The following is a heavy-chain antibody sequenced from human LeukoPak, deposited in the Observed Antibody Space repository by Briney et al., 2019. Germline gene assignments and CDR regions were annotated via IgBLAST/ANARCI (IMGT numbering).Heavy chain of an antibody. D-gene: IGHD3-10*01. CDR1: GYIFNIHW. CDR3: ARCMRDYGSARPFDF. Sequence: EKSLKISCMGSGYIFNIHWIACARQMPGKGLEWMGFIYPGDSDVRYSPSFQGQVTISVDRSITTAYLQWSSLKASDTAMYYCARCMRDYGSARPFDFWGQGTLVTVSP. J-gene: IGHJ4*02. CDR2: IYPGDSDV. V-gene: IGHV5-51*01.